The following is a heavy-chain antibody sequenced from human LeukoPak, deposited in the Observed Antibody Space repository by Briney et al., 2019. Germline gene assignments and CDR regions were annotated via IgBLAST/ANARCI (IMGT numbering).Heavy chain of an antibody. V-gene: IGHV3-23*01. J-gene: IGHJ3*02. Sequence: GGSLRLSCAASGFTFSSYAMSWVRQAPGKGLEWVSGISGGGGRTHYADSVKGRFTISRDNSKNTLYLQISSLRAEDTAVYYCAKGLQTGSAFDIWGQGTVVTVSS. CDR2: ISGGGGRT. CDR1: GFTFSSYA. CDR3: AKGLQTGSAFDI.